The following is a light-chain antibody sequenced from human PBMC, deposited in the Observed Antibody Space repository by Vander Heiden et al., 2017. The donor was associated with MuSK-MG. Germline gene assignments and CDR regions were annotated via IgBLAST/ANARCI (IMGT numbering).Light chain of an antibody. J-gene: IGLJ2*01. CDR3: AAWDDSLNGLV. CDR2: SNN. Sequence: QSVLTPPPSASGTPGQRVTISCSGSRFNIGSNTVNWYQQLPGTAPKLLMYSNNQRPSGVPDRFSGSKSGTSASLAISGLQSEDEADYYCAAWDDSLNGLVFGGGTKLTVL. V-gene: IGLV1-44*01. CDR1: RFNIGSNT.